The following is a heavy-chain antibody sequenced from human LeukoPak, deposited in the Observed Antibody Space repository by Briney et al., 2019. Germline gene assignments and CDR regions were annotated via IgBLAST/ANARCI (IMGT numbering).Heavy chain of an antibody. D-gene: IGHD2-21*01. CDR3: ARVGGAAEYYFDY. V-gene: IGHV4-59*01. CDR1: GGSISSYY. J-gene: IGHJ4*02. Sequence: PSETLSLTCTVSGGSISSYYWSWIRQPPGKGLEWIGYIYYSGSTNYNPSLKSRVTISVDTSKNQFSLKLSSVTAADTAVCYCARVGGAAEYYFDYWGQGTLVTVSS. CDR2: IYYSGST.